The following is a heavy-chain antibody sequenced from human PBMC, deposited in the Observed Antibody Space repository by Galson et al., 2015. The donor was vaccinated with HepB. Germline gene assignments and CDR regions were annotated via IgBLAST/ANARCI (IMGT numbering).Heavy chain of an antibody. D-gene: IGHD4-11*01. CDR1: GFSFRTGGVG. CDR3: THPATRNSNCDGN. J-gene: IGHJ1*01. CDR2: IYWDDDK. Sequence: PALVKPTQTLTLTCTFSGFSFRTGGVGVGWIRQPPGKALEWLALIYWDDDKRYSPSLESRPSITKDTSKNQVVLTMTDMEPVDNGTYDRTHPATRNSNCDGNWAQRTLVTVSS. V-gene: IGHV2-5*02.